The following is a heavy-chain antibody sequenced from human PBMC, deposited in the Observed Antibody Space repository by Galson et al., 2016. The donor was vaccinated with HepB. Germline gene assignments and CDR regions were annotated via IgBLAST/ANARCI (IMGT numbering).Heavy chain of an antibody. J-gene: IGHJ3*02. Sequence: EPLSLTCSVSGDSVTSGAYYWSWIRQPPGKGLEWIGYIFYKGDTKYNPSLRSRVTISLDTSKNQVSLNMTSVTAADTALYYCARAEELVVPGATDVFDIWGQGTRVTVSS. V-gene: IGHV4-61*08. CDR3: ARAEELVVPGATDVFDI. D-gene: IGHD1-26*01. CDR2: IFYKGDT. CDR1: GDSVTSGAYY.